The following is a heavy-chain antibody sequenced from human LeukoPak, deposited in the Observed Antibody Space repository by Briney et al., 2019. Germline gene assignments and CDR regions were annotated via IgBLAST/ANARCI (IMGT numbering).Heavy chain of an antibody. D-gene: IGHD1-1*01. J-gene: IGHJ4*02. V-gene: IGHV4-38-2*02. CDR2: VYHSGST. CDR3: ARETGTTYFDY. CDR1: GYSISSGSY. Sequence: SETLSLTCSVSGYSISSGSYWGWIRQPPGKGLEWIGSVYHSGSTYYNPSLKSRVTISVDTSKNYFSLKLTSVTAADTAVYYCARETGTTYFDYWGQGSLVTVSS.